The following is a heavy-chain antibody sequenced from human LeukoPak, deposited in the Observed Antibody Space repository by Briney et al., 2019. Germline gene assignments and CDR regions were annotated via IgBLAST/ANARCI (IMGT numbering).Heavy chain of an antibody. Sequence: EASVKVSCKASGGTFSSYAISWVRQAPGQGLEWMGGIIPIFGTANYAQKFQGRVTITADESTSTAYMELSSLRSEDTAVYYCARVGDYYDSSGYPQRWFDPWGQGTLVTVSS. CDR2: IIPIFGTA. CDR1: GGTFSSYA. V-gene: IGHV1-69*13. J-gene: IGHJ5*02. D-gene: IGHD3-22*01. CDR3: ARVGDYYDSSGYPQRWFDP.